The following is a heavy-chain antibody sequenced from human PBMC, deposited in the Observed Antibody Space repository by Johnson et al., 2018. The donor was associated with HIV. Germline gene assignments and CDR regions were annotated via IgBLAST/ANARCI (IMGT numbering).Heavy chain of an antibody. CDR3: ARARAYSGYDDAFDI. D-gene: IGHD5-12*01. J-gene: IGHJ3*02. CDR2: ISSSGTAV. V-gene: IGHV3-48*04. Sequence: VQLLESGGGLVQPGGSLRLSCAASGFTFSSYALSWFRQAPGKWIEWLSYISSSGTAVSYDDSVNGRFSSSRDNAKHSLYLQMNSLRAEDTAVYYGARARAYSGYDDAFDIWGQGTMVTVSS. CDR1: GFTFSSYA.